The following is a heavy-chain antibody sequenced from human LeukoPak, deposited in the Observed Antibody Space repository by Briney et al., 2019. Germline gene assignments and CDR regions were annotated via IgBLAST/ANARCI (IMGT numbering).Heavy chain of an antibody. J-gene: IGHJ3*02. CDR3: TTEASVGAHLDAFDI. Sequence: GGSLRLSCAASGFTFSTYSMNWVRQAPGKGLEWVSSISSSSSYIYYADSVKGRFTISRDNAKNSLYLQMNSLKTEDTAVYYCTTEASVGAHLDAFDIWGQGTMVTVSS. V-gene: IGHV3-21*03. CDR1: GFTFSTYS. CDR2: ISSSSSYI. D-gene: IGHD1-26*01.